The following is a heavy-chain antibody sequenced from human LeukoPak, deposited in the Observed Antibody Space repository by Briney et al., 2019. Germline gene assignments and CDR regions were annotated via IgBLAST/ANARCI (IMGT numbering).Heavy chain of an antibody. V-gene: IGHV3-53*01. D-gene: IGHD6-19*01. CDR1: GFTVSSNY. J-gene: IGHJ4*02. CDR3: AREGGGSGSYYYFDY. CDR2: IYSGGST. Sequence: TGGSLRLSCAASGFTVSSNYMSWVRQAPGKGLEWVSVIYSGGSTYCADSVKGRFTISRDNSKNTLYLQMNSLRAEDTAVYYCAREGGGSGSYYYFDYWGQGTLVTVSS.